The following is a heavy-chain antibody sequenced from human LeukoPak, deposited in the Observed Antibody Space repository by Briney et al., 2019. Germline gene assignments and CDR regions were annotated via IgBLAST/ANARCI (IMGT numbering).Heavy chain of an antibody. D-gene: IGHD1-1*01. J-gene: IGHJ4*02. CDR1: GFTFSAYG. V-gene: IGHV3-33*08. Sequence: TGRSLRLSCAASGFTFSAYGMHWVRQAPGKGLEWVAVIWYDGSNEYYTDSVKGRFTISRDNAHNTLYLQMNSLRAEDTAVYYCARGSQSTWGFFAYWGQGTRVTVSS. CDR3: ARGSQSTWGFFAY. CDR2: IWYDGSNE.